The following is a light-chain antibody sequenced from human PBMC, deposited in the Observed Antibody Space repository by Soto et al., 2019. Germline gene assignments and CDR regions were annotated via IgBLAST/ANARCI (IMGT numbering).Light chain of an antibody. CDR2: DAS. J-gene: IGKJ1*01. V-gene: IGKV1-5*01. CDR3: QHMRT. Sequence: DIQMTQSPSTLSASIGDRVTITCRASQNINNWIAWDQQKPGKAPKFLIYDASTLKRGVPSSFSGGGFATEYSLPTISLHPYDFESYYCQHMRTIGQGNKVEMK. CDR1: QNINNW.